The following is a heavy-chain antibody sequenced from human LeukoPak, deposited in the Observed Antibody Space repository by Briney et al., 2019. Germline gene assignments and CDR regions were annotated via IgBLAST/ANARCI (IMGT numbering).Heavy chain of an antibody. CDR2: IRSNNDGGTT. V-gene: IGHV3-15*01. J-gene: IGHJ4*02. CDR1: GFTFTYAW. Sequence: GGSLRLSCVASGFTFTYAWMSWVRQAPGRGLEWVGCIRSNNDGGTTDYAPPVKGRFTVSRDDSRNTLYLQMNNLKTEDTAVYYCTTEGHWGQGTLVTVSS. CDR3: TTEGH.